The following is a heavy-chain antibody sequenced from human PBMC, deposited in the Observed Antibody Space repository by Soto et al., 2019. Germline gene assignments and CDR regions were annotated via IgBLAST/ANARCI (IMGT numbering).Heavy chain of an antibody. J-gene: IGHJ5*02. CDR2: MYYIGTT. D-gene: IGHD2-21*01. V-gene: IGHV4-61*01. CDR1: GGSVSNGSYY. CDR3: ARGIWEIPNPYYDL. Sequence: SETLSLTCSVSGGSVSNGSYYWSWMRQPPGKGQEWIDYMYYIGTTNYNPSLKNRVTISRDMSKNQFSLTLRSVTAADTAVYFCARGIWEIPNPYYDLWGQGTLVTVSS.